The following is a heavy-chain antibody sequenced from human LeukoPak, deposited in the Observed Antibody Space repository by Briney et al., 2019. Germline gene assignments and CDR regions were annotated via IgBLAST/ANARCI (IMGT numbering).Heavy chain of an antibody. Sequence: GGSLRLSCAASGFTVSSNYMSWVSQAPGKGLEWVSVIYSGGSTYYADSVKDRFSISRDNSKNTLYLQMNSLRAEDTAVYYCARVDYGDYGFDYWGQGTLVTVSS. D-gene: IGHD4-17*01. V-gene: IGHV3-66*01. CDR2: IYSGGST. CDR3: ARVDYGDYGFDY. CDR1: GFTVSSNY. J-gene: IGHJ4*02.